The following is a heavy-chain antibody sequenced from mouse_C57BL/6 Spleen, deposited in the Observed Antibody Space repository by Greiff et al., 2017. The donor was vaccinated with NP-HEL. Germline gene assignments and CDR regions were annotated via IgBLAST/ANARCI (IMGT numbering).Heavy chain of an antibody. J-gene: IGHJ4*01. CDR3: ARWVYDYDENYAMDY. V-gene: IGHV1-82*01. D-gene: IGHD2-4*01. CDR1: GYAFSSSW. CDR2: IYPGDGDT. Sequence: VQLQQSGPELVKPGASVKISCKASGYAFSSSWMNWVKQRPGKGLEWIGRIYPGDGDTNYIGKFKGKATLTADKSSSTAYMQLSSLTSEDSAVYFCARWVYDYDENYAMDYWGQGTSVTVSS.